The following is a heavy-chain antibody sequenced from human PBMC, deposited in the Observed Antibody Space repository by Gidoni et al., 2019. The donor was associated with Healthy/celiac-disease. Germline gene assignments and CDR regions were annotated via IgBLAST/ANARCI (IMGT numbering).Heavy chain of an antibody. V-gene: IGHV4-59*08. CDR1: GGSISSYY. Sequence: VQLHESGPGLVKPSDTLSLTCTVSGGSISSYYWSWIRQPPGKGLEWIGYIYYSGSTNYNPSLKSRVTISVDTSKNQFSLKLSSVTAADTAVYYCARPRDSSSWYWYFDLWGRGTLVTVSS. CDR2: IYYSGST. D-gene: IGHD6-13*01. CDR3: ARPRDSSSWYWYFDL. J-gene: IGHJ2*01.